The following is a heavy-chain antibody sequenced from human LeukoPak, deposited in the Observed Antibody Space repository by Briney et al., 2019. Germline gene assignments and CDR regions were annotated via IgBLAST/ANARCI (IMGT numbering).Heavy chain of an antibody. D-gene: IGHD3-22*01. CDR2: ISVYNGNT. Sequence: GASVKVSCKASGYIFTSYGISWVRQAPGQGLEWMGWISVYNGNTNYPQRLQGRVTITTDTSTTTAYMELRSLRSDDTAVYYCERDINGYYYDSHGYYPTDLWGQGTLVTVSS. V-gene: IGHV1-18*01. CDR3: ERDINGYYYDSHGYYPTDL. CDR1: GYIFTSYG. J-gene: IGHJ5*02.